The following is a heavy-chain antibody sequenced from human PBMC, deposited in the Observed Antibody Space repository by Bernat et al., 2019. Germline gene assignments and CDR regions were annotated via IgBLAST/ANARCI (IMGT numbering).Heavy chain of an antibody. CDR1: GFTVSSTY. D-gene: IGHD5-18*01. CDR3: AREGYSYGPLDY. V-gene: IGHV3-66*01. J-gene: IGHJ4*02. CDR2: IYSSGST. Sequence: EVQLVESGGDLVQPGGSLRLSCAASGFTVSSTYMSWVRQAPGKGLEWVSVIYSSGSTYYAESVKGRLTISRDNSKNTLYLQMNSLRVEDTAFYYCAREGYSYGPLDYWGQGTLVTVSS.